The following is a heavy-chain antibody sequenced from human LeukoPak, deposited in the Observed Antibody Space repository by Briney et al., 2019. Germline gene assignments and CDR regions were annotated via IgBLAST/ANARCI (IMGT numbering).Heavy chain of an antibody. Sequence: SETLSLTCAVSGYSISSGYYWGWIRQPPGKGLEWIGSIYHSGSTYYNPSLKSGVTISVDTSKNQFSLKLSSVTAADTAVYYCARLPTTGWVDYWGQGTLVTVSS. V-gene: IGHV4-38-2*01. CDR2: IYHSGST. CDR3: ARLPTTGWVDY. J-gene: IGHJ4*02. CDR1: GYSISSGYY. D-gene: IGHD4-17*01.